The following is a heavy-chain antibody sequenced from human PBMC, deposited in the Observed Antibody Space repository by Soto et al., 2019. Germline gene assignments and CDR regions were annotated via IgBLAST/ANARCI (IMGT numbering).Heavy chain of an antibody. CDR2: IYTSGST. D-gene: IGHD5-18*01. V-gene: IGHV4-4*07. CDR3: ARDRFEYSYGSSYGMDV. CDR1: GGSISSYY. Sequence: PSDTLSLTCTVSGGSISSYYWSWIRQPAGKGLEWIGRIYTSGSTNYNPSLKSRVTMSVDTSKNQFSLKLSSVTAADTAVYYCARDRFEYSYGSSYGMDVWGQGTTVTVSS. J-gene: IGHJ6*02.